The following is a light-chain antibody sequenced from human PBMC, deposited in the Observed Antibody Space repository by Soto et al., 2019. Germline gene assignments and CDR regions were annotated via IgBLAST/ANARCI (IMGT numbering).Light chain of an antibody. Sequence: QSALTQPPSASGSPGQTVTISCTGTSSDVGGYNYVSWYQQHPGKAPKLMIYEVSKRPSGVPDRFSGSKSGNTASLTVSGLQAEDEADDCCSSYGGSNNFYVFGTGTKLTVL. CDR2: EVS. CDR1: SSDVGGYNY. CDR3: SSYGGSNNFYV. V-gene: IGLV2-8*01. J-gene: IGLJ1*01.